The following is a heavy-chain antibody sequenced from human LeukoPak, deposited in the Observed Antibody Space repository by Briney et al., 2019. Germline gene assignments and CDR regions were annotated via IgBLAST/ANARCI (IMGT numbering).Heavy chain of an antibody. Sequence: GGSLRLSCAASGFTFSSYDMHWVRQATGKGLEWVSAIGTAGDTYYPGSVKGRFTISRDNAKNSLYLQMNSLRAEDTAVYYCARDPITMARGVMYYYYGMDVWGQGTTVTVSS. V-gene: IGHV3-13*01. CDR2: IGTAGDT. CDR3: ARDPITMARGVMYYYYGMDV. CDR1: GFTFSSYD. D-gene: IGHD3-10*01. J-gene: IGHJ6*02.